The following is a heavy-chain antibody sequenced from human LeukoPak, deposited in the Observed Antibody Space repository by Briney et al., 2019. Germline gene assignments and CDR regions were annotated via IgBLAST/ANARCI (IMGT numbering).Heavy chain of an antibody. CDR1: GFTFSSYA. CDR2: ISYDGSNK. V-gene: IGHV3-30*04. Sequence: GGSLRHSCAASGFTFSSYAMHWVRQAPGKGLEWVAVISYDGSNKYYADSVKGRFTISRDNSKNTLYLQMNSLRAEDTAVYYCARLEQQLNFDYWGQGTLVTVSS. J-gene: IGHJ4*02. CDR3: ARLEQQLNFDY. D-gene: IGHD6-13*01.